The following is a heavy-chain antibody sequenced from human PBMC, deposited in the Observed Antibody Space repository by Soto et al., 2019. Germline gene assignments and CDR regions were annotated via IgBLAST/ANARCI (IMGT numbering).Heavy chain of an antibody. J-gene: IGHJ4*02. V-gene: IGHV3-21*04. CDR3: ATRAYYYDSSGYFDY. CDR1: GFTFSSYN. D-gene: IGHD3-22*01. Sequence: GGSLRLSCAASGFTFSSYNMNWVRQAPGKGLEWVSSISSSSSYIYYADSVKGRFTISRDNSKNTLYLQMNSLRAEDTAVYYCATRAYYYDSSGYFDYWGQGSLVTVSS. CDR2: ISSSSSYI.